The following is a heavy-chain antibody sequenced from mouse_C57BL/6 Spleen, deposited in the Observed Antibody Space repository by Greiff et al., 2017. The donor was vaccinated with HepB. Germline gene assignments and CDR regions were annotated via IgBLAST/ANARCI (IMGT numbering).Heavy chain of an antibody. D-gene: IGHD2-2*01. CDR3: AREGYDASMDY. Sequence: EVQLVESGPGLVKPSQSLSLTCSVTGYSITSGYYWNWIRQFPGNKLEWMGYISYDGSNNYNPSLKNRISITRDTSKNQFFLKLNSVTTEDTATYYCAREGYDASMDYWGQGTSVTVSS. CDR2: ISYDGSN. CDR1: GYSITSGYY. J-gene: IGHJ4*01. V-gene: IGHV3-6*01.